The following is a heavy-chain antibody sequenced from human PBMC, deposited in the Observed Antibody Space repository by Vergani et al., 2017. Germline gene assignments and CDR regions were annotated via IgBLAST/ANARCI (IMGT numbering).Heavy chain of an antibody. Sequence: QVQLVQSGAEVKKPGASVKVSCKASGGTFSSYAISWVRQAPGQGLEWMGRIIPILGIANYAQKFQGRVTITADKSTSTAYMELSSLRSEDTAVYYCARDHGLRALFLVKGLNTRSNWFDPWGQGTLVTVSS. CDR1: GGTFSSYA. J-gene: IGHJ5*02. V-gene: IGHV1-69*04. CDR3: ARDHGLRALFLVKGLNTRSNWFDP. D-gene: IGHD4-17*01. CDR2: IIPILGIA.